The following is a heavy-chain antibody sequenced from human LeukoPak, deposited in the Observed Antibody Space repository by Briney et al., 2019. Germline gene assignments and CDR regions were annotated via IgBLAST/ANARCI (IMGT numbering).Heavy chain of an antibody. V-gene: IGHV4-59*01. J-gene: IGHJ6*04. CDR2: IYYSGST. Sequence: PSETLSLTCTVSGGSISSYYWSWIRQPPGKGLEWIGYIYYSGSTNYNPSLKSRLTISVDTSKNQFSLKLSSVTAADTAVYYCARVVGYCSSTSCYKNYYYYGMDVWGKGTTVTVSS. CDR3: ARVVGYCSSTSCYKNYYYYGMDV. CDR1: GGSISSYY. D-gene: IGHD2-2*02.